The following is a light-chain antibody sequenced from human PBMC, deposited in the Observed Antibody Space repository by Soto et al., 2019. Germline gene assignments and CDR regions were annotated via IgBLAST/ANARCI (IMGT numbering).Light chain of an antibody. CDR1: QCISNY. Sequence: DIQMTQSPSSLSASVGDRVTITCRASQCISNYLAWYQQKPGKVPKLLIYAASTLQSGVPSRFSGRGSGTDFTLTISSLQPEDVATYYCQKYNSAPHTFGQGTKLEIK. CDR2: AAS. J-gene: IGKJ2*01. V-gene: IGKV1-27*01. CDR3: QKYNSAPHT.